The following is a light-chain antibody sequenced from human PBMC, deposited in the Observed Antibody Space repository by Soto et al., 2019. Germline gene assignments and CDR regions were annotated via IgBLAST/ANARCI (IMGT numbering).Light chain of an antibody. V-gene: IGLV1-51*01. CDR2: DDS. CDR1: SSNIGGSS. Sequence: QSVLTQPPSVSAAPGQKVTISCSGSSSNIGGSSVSWYQQLPGTAPKLLIYDDSKRPSGIPDRFSGSKSGTSATLGITGFQTGDEADYYCGSWDSSLSAYVFGTGTKVTV. CDR3: GSWDSSLSAYV. J-gene: IGLJ1*01.